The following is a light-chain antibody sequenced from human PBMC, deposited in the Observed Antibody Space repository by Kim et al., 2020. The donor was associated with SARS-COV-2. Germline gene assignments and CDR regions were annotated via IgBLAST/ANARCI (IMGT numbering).Light chain of an antibody. CDR1: QSTSHW. V-gene: IGKV1-5*03. CDR3: QQYSSFSA. Sequence: SAAVGDGVTITCRASQSTSHWVAWYQQKRGQAPKILIYQASILQSGVPSRFSGSGYGTEFTLTISSLQPDDFATYYCQQYSSFSAFGQGTKVDIK. J-gene: IGKJ1*01. CDR2: QAS.